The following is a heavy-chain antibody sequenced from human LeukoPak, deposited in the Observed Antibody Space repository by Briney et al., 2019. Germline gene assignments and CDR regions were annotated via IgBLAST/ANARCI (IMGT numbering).Heavy chain of an antibody. CDR2: IYYSGST. J-gene: IGHJ6*03. Sequence: SETLSLTCTVSGGSISSGDYYWSWIRQPPGKGLEWIGYIYYSGSTYYNPSLKSRVTMSVDTSKNQFSLKLSSVTAADTAVYYCARASEDYMDVWGKGTTVTVSS. CDR3: ARASEDYMDV. CDR1: GGSISSGDYY. V-gene: IGHV4-30-4*01. D-gene: IGHD1-26*01.